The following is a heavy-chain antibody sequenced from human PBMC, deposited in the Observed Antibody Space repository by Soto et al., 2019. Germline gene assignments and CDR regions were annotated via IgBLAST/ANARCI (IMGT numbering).Heavy chain of an antibody. CDR1: GGTFSSYA. D-gene: IGHD1-7*01. CDR2: IIPIFGTA. J-gene: IGHJ5*02. CDR3: ARGNWNYVEAGWFDP. Sequence: QVQLVQSGAEVKKPGSSVKVSCKASGGTFSSYAISWVRQAPGQGLEWMGGIIPIFGTANYAQKFQGRVTITADDSTSTDYKELSSLRSEDTAVYYCARGNWNYVEAGWFDPWGQGTLVTVSS. V-gene: IGHV1-69*01.